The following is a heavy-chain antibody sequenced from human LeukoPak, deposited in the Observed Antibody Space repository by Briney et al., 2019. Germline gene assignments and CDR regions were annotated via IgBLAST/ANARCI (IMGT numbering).Heavy chain of an antibody. CDR2: IIPIFGTA. Sequence: SVKVSCKASGGTFSSYAISWVRQAPGQGLEWMGGIIPIFGTANYAQKFQGRVTITADESASTAYMELSSLRSEDTAVYYCASSSSSVLEGSYYYYYGMDVWGQGTTVTVSS. J-gene: IGHJ6*02. CDR3: ASSSSSVLEGSYYYYYGMDV. CDR1: GGTFSSYA. D-gene: IGHD6-6*01. V-gene: IGHV1-69*13.